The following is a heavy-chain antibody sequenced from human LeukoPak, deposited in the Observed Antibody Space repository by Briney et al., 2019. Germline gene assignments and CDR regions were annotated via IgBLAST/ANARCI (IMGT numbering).Heavy chain of an antibody. CDR2: IYIGGNT. D-gene: IGHD2-2*01. V-gene: IGHV3-53*01. CDR1: GFTVCSNY. Sequence: GGSLSLSCAASGFTVCSNYMSWVRQAPGKGLEWVSVIYIGGNTYYADSVKGRFTLSRDTPKNTLYLQMNSLSPEDTAVYYCARDPRTLTNDQMLSLTPDFWGQGTLVTVSS. J-gene: IGHJ4*02. CDR3: ARDPRTLTNDQMLSLTPDF.